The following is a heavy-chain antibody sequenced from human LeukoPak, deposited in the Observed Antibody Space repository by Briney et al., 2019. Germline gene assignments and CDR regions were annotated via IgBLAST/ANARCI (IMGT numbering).Heavy chain of an antibody. CDR2: IIPIFGTA. CDR1: GGTFSSYA. CDR3: ARIGHYDYVWGSSHPFGY. V-gene: IGHV1-69*06. D-gene: IGHD3-16*01. J-gene: IGHJ4*02. Sequence: ASVKVSCKASGGTFSSYAISWVRQAPGQGLEWMGGIIPIFGTANYAQKFQGRVTITADKSTSTAYMELSSLRSEDTAVYYCARIGHYDYVWGSSHPFGYWGQGTLVTVSS.